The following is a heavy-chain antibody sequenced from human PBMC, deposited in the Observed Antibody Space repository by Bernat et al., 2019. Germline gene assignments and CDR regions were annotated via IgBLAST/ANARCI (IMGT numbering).Heavy chain of an antibody. J-gene: IGHJ4*02. CDR3: AREGAGAGVYYFDY. Sequence: QVQLVESGGGVVQPGRSLRLSCAASGFTFSSYAMHWVRQAPGKGLEWVAAISYDGSNKYYADAVKSRFTISRDNSKNTLYLQMNSLRAEDAAVYYRAREGAGAGVYYFDYWGQGTLVTVSS. D-gene: IGHD6-19*01. V-gene: IGHV3-30-3*01. CDR1: GFTFSSYA. CDR2: ISYDGSNK.